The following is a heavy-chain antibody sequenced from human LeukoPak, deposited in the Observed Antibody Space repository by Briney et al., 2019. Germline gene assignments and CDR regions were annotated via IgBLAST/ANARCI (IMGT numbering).Heavy chain of an antibody. D-gene: IGHD6-19*01. CDR1: GYTFTSYY. CDR3: ARGSRSRGAVAGPPGY. CDR2: INPSGGST. J-gene: IGHJ4*02. V-gene: IGHV1-46*01. Sequence: ASVKVSCKASGYTFTSYYMHWVRQAPGQGLEWMGIINPSGGSTSYAQKFQGRVTMTRDMSTSTVYMELSSLRSEDTAVYYCARGSRSRGAVAGPPGYWGQGTLVTVSS.